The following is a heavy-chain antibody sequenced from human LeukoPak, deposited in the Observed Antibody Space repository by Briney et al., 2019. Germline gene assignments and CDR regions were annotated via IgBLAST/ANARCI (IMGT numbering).Heavy chain of an antibody. CDR1: GGSISSYY. CDR3: ARSAFLVTAPGLYYFDY. Sequence: SETLSLTCTVSGGSISSYYWSWIRQPGGKGLEWIGHIYNSGSTNYNPSLKGRVTMSVATSKNQFSLHLSSVTAADTAMYYCARSAFLVTAPGLYYFDYWGQGTLFAVSS. J-gene: IGHJ4*02. V-gene: IGHV4-4*07. D-gene: IGHD6-13*01. CDR2: IYNSGST.